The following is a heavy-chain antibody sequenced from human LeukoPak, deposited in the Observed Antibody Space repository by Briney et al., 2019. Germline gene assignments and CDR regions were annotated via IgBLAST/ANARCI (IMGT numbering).Heavy chain of an antibody. CDR3: AKDHSGSGWYGAFDI. J-gene: IGHJ3*02. V-gene: IGHV3-23*01. Sequence: PGGSLRLSCAASGFTFSSYAMSWVRQAPEKGLEWVSAISGSGGSTYYADSVKGRFTISRDNSKNTLYLQMNSLRAEDTAVYYCAKDHSGSGWYGAFDIWGQGTMVTVSS. CDR2: ISGSGGST. CDR1: GFTFSSYA. D-gene: IGHD6-19*01.